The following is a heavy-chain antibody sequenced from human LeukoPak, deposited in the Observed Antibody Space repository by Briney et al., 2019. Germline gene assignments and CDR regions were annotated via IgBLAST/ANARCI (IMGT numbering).Heavy chain of an antibody. J-gene: IGHJ6*01. V-gene: IGHV5-51*01. Sequence: GESLKISCKGSGYILTNYWIGWVRQMPGKGLESMGIIYPGDSDTRYSPSFQGQVTISADKSISTAYLQWGSLKASDTAMYYCTSPGIYGMDVWGQGTTVTVSS. CDR3: TSPGIYGMDV. CDR1: GYILTNYW. CDR2: IYPGDSDT.